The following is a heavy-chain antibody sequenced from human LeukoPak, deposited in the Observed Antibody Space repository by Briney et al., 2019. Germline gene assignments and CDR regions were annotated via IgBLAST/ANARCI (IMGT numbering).Heavy chain of an antibody. D-gene: IGHD1-14*01. CDR3: ARETGLYYFDY. CDR1: GVAISNYY. J-gene: IGHJ4*02. Sequence: KASESLCFTCTASGVAISNYYRSWIRQAPGKGLEWIGYIYSSGSTNYNPSLKSRVTISVDTSKNQLSLQLSSVTAADTAVYFCARETGLYYFDYWGQGTRVTVSS. CDR2: IYSSGST. V-gene: IGHV4-4*08.